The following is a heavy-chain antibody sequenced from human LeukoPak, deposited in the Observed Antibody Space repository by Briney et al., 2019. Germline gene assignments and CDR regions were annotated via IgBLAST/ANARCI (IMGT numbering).Heavy chain of an antibody. CDR3: AIHGGGTIRIEAFDV. CDR2: ISGEGRDR. Sequence: GGSLRLSCAASAFTFSSYGMSWVRQAPGKGLEWVSAISGEGRDRFYADAVKGRVTISRDNSKNTLYLQMNSLRDEDTALYYCAIHGGGTIRIEAFDVWGQGTMVTISS. J-gene: IGHJ3*01. D-gene: IGHD3-3*01. V-gene: IGHV3-23*01. CDR1: AFTFSSYG.